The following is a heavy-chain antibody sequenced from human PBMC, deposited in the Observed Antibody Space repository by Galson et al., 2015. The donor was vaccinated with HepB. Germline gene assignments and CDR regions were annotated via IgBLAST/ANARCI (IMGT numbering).Heavy chain of an antibody. CDR3: AKAGYSGYDYRGWRYYGMDV. Sequence: SLRLSCAASGFTFSSYGMHWVRQAPGKGLEWVAFIRYDGSNKYYADSVKGRFTISRDNSKNTLYLQMNSLRAEDTAVYYCAKAGYSGYDYRGWRYYGMDVWGQGTTVTVSS. V-gene: IGHV3-30*02. D-gene: IGHD5-12*01. CDR2: IRYDGSNK. CDR1: GFTFSSYG. J-gene: IGHJ6*02.